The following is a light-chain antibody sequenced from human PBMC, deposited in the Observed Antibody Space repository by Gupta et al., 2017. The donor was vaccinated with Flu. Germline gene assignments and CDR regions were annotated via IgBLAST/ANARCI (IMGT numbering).Light chain of an antibody. Sequence: SYVLTQPPSVSVAPGQTARVTCGASNIGSKTVHWYQQRPGQAPVLVVYDDRDRPSGIPERFSGSNFGNTATLAISRVEAGDEADYYCQVWDGDSDQWVFGGGTKLTVL. CDR2: DDR. J-gene: IGLJ3*02. V-gene: IGLV3-21*02. CDR1: NIGSKT. CDR3: QVWDGDSDQWV.